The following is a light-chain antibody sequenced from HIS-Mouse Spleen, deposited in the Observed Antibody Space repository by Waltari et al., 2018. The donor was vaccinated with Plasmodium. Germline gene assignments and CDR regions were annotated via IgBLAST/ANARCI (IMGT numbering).Light chain of an antibody. Sequence: PPSASGSPGQSVTISCTGTSSDVGGYNYVSWYQQHPGKAPKLMIYEVSKRPSGVPDRFSGSKSGNTASLTVSGLQAEEEADYYCSSYAGSNNLVFGGGTKLTVL. CDR1: SSDVGGYNY. CDR3: SSYAGSNNLV. CDR2: EVS. V-gene: IGLV2-8*01. J-gene: IGLJ2*01.